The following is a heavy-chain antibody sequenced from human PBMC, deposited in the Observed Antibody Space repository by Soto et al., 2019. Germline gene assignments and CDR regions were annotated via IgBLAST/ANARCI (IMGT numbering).Heavy chain of an antibody. V-gene: IGHV4-34*01. J-gene: IGHJ6*02. CDR1: GFTFSNYG. CDR3: ARGTYSYDTIDYKFYYYALDV. Sequence: GSLRLSCATSGFTFSNYGIHWVRQPPGKGLEWIGDITYTGTTKYNPSLKGRGFISVDSSKKQVSLNLNSVTAADTAVYYCARGTYSYDTIDYKFYYYALDVWGQGTTVTVSS. CDR2: ITYTGTT. D-gene: IGHD3-22*01.